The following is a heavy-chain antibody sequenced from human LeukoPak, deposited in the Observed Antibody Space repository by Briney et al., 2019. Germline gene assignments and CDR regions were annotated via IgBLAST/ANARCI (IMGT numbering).Heavy chain of an antibody. J-gene: IGHJ4*02. D-gene: IGHD3-10*01. CDR1: GFTFSSYA. Sequence: AGGSLRLSCAASGFTFSSYAMHWVRQAPGKGLEWVAVISYDGSNKYYADSVKGRFTISRDNAKNSLYLQMNSLRAEDTAVYYCARDGVWGQGTLVTVSS. V-gene: IGHV3-30*04. CDR2: ISYDGSNK. CDR3: ARDGV.